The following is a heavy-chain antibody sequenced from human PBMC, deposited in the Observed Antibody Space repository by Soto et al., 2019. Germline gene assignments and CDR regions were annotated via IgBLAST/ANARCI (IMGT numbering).Heavy chain of an antibody. D-gene: IGHD4-4*01. CDR1: GGSFSGYY. J-gene: IGHJ6*03. V-gene: IGHV4-34*01. CDR2: INHSGST. CDR3: ARGPSYSNYFIYYYMDV. Sequence: SETLSLTCAVYGGSFSGYYWSWIRQPPGKGLEWIGEINHSGSTNYNPSLKSRVTISVDTSKNQFSLKLSSVTAADTAVYYCARGPSYSNYFIYYYMDVWGKGTTVTVSS.